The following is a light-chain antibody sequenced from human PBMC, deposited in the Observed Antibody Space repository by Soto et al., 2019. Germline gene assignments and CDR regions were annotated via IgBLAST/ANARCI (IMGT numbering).Light chain of an antibody. J-gene: IGLJ2*01. CDR3: QTWVTGIQI. V-gene: IGLV4-69*01. CDR1: SGHSSYA. Sequence: QSVLTQSPSASASLGASVKLTCTLSSGHSSYAIAWHQQQPEKGPRYLMKLNSDGSHSKGDGIPDRFSGSSSGAERYLTISSLQSEDEADYDCQTWVTGIQIFGGGTKLTVL. CDR2: LNSDGSH.